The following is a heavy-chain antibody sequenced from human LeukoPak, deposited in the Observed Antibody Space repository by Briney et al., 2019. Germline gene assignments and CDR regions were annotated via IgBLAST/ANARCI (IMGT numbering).Heavy chain of an antibody. D-gene: IGHD3-9*01. CDR1: GFTFSSYG. J-gene: IGHJ4*02. CDR3: AKDRGALLRYFDSFDY. CDR2: IWYDGSNK. V-gene: IGHV3-33*06. Sequence: GGSLRLSCAAPGFTFSSYGMHWVRQAPGKGLEWVAVIWYDGSNKYYADSVKGRFTISRDNSKNTLYLQMNSPRAEDTAVYYCAKDRGALLRYFDSFDYWGQGTLVTVSS.